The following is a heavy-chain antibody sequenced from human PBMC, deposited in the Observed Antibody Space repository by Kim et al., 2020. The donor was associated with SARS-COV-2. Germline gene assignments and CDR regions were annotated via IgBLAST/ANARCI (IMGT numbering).Heavy chain of an antibody. CDR2: IKQDGSEK. D-gene: IGHD6-19*01. V-gene: IGHV3-7*01. Sequence: GGSLRLSCTGSGFTFSSDWMIWVRQAPGKGLEWLANIKQDGSEKYYVDSVKGRFIISRDNAKNSLYLHMNSLRPEDTAIYYCTRPANGWAEGVYWGQGTLVTVSS. CDR3: TRPANGWAEGVY. J-gene: IGHJ4*02. CDR1: GFTFSSDW.